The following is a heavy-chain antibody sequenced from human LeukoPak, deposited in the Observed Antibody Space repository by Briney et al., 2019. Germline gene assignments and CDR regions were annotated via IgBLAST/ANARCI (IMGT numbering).Heavy chain of an antibody. CDR1: GGSISSYY. J-gene: IGHJ6*02. CDR2: IYTSGST. V-gene: IGHV4-4*07. D-gene: IGHD6-19*01. Sequence: PSETPSLTCTVSGGSISSYYWSWIRQPAGKGLEWIGRIYTSGSTNYNPSLKSRVTMSVDTSKNQFSLKLSSVTAADTAVYYCARGIAVAGTLHNYYYYGMDVWGQGTTVTVSS. CDR3: ARGIAVAGTLHNYYYYGMDV.